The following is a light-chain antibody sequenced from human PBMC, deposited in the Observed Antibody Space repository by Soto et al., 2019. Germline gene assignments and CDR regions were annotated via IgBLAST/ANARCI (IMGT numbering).Light chain of an antibody. CDR3: QQHDTSPPLT. CDR1: QSVSTNY. V-gene: IGKV3-20*01. Sequence: EIVLTQSPGTLSLSPGDRATLSCRASQSVSTNYLAWYQQKPGQAPRLLLYGASSRAIGIPDRFSGSGSGTDFNLPLSRLEHEDFASSYCQQHDTSPPLTSGGGTKVAIK. J-gene: IGKJ4*01. CDR2: GAS.